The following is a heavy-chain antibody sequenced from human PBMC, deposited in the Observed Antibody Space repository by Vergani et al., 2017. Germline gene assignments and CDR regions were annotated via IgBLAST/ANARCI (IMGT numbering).Heavy chain of an antibody. CDR1: GFTFNHYA. Sequence: EVQLLESGGDLVQPGGSLRLSCAASGFTFNHYAMNWVRQAPGKGLEWVSGISGSGGSTYYAGSVKGRFTISRDCSKNTLYLQMNSLSAGDTAVYYCAKANPRNSGYDYLYYYHAMDVWGQGTTVTVSS. CDR2: ISGSGGST. D-gene: IGHD5-12*01. V-gene: IGHV3-23*01. J-gene: IGHJ6*02. CDR3: AKANPRNSGYDYLYYYHAMDV.